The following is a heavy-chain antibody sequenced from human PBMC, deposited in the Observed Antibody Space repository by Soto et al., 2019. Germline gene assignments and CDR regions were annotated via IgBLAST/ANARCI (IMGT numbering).Heavy chain of an antibody. J-gene: IGHJ3*01. CDR3: ARVSFLAPVTGAEIFDF. CDR2: VNPNSGDT. CDR1: GYSFTSYD. Sequence: QVQLVQSGAEVKKPGASVKVSCKASGYSFTSYDMNWVRQAPGKGLEWMGWVNPNSGDTDYAQKFQDRVPITTDTSIRTAYRQLSSLRSEDTAVYYCARVSFLAPVTGAEIFDFWGQGTMVTVSS. D-gene: IGHD2-21*02. V-gene: IGHV1-8*01.